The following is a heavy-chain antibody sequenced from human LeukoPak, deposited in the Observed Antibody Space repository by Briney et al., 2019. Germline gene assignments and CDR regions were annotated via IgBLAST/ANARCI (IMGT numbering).Heavy chain of an antibody. CDR3: AKDPSTMVRGVIFWGPGLFDY. V-gene: IGHV3-23*01. D-gene: IGHD3-10*01. CDR2: ISGSGGST. Sequence: GGSLRLSCAASGFTFSSYAMSWVRQAPGKGLEWVSAISGSGGSTYYADSVKGRFTISRDNSKNTLYLQMNSLRAEDTAVYYCAKDPSTMVRGVIFWGPGLFDYWGQGTLVIVSS. CDR1: GFTFSSYA. J-gene: IGHJ4*02.